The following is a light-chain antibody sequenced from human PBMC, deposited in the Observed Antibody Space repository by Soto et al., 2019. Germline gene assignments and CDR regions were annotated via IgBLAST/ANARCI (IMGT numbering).Light chain of an antibody. V-gene: IGKV1-9*01. Sequence: DIQLTQSPSTLSASVGDRVTITCRASQSITNWLAWYQQKPGKAPKVLISAASTLQSGVPSRFSGSGSATEFTLTISSLQPEDCATYYCQQLISYPLNFGGGTKVEIK. CDR2: AAS. CDR1: QSITNW. J-gene: IGKJ4*01. CDR3: QQLISYPLN.